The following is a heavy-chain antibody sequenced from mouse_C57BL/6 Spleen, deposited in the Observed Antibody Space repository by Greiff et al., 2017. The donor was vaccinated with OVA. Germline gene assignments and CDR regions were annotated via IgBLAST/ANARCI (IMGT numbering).Heavy chain of an antibody. D-gene: IGHD1-1*01. V-gene: IGHV1-64*01. Sequence: QVQLQQPGAELVKPGASVKLSCKASGYTFTSYWMHWVKQRPGQGLGWIGMIHPNSGSTNYNEKFKSKATLTVDKSSSTAYMQLSSLTSEDSAVYYCARTPYYGSSYAMDYWGQGTSVTVSS. CDR3: ARTPYYGSSYAMDY. CDR1: GYTFTSYW. CDR2: IHPNSGST. J-gene: IGHJ4*01.